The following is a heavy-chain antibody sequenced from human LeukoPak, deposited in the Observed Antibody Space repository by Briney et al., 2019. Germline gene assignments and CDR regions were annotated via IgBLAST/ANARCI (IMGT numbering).Heavy chain of an antibody. CDR1: GYTFSTFW. V-gene: IGHV5-51*01. CDR3: VRHIYRGSGFDP. D-gene: IGHD3-10*01. J-gene: IGHJ5*02. CDR2: IYPGDSNT. Sequence: GESLKISCKASGYTFSTFWIGWVRQMPGKGLEWMAIIYPGDSNTRYSPSFQGQVTISDDKSISTAYLQWRSLKASDTAMYYCVRHIYRGSGFDPWGQGTLVTVSS.